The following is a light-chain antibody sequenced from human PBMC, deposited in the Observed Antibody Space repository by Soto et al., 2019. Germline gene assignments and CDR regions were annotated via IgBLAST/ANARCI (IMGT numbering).Light chain of an antibody. CDR2: DIS. Sequence: EIVLTQSPGTLSLSPGERATLSCRASQSVGSSNLAWYQQKSGQAPRLLICDISSRATGIPDRFSGSGSGTDFTLTISRLEPEDFAVYYCQHYGSSANTFGQGTKLEIK. CDR1: QSVGSSN. V-gene: IGKV3-20*01. CDR3: QHYGSSANT. J-gene: IGKJ2*01.